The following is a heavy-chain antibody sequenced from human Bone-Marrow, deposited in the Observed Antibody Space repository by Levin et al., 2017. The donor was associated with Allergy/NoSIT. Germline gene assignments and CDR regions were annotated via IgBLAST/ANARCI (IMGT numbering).Heavy chain of an antibody. CDR1: GFTFDIYA. V-gene: IGHV3-23*01. J-gene: IGHJ5*02. D-gene: IGHD2-2*01. Sequence: GESLKISCAASGFTFDIYAMTWVRQAPGKGLEWVSEISGSGGTTYYADSVKGRFTISRDNSKNTLYLQMNSLRAEDTAIYYCAKDAVVAPGASMGWFDPWGQGTLVTVSS. CDR3: AKDAVVAPGASMGWFDP. CDR2: ISGSGGTT.